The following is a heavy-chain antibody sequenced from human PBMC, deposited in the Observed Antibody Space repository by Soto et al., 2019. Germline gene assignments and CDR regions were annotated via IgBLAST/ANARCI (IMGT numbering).Heavy chain of an antibody. Sequence: GGSLRLSCAASGFTFSSYGMHWVRQAPGKGLEWVAVIWYDGSNKYYADSVKGRFTISRDNSKNTLYLQMNSLRAEDTAVYYCARERTVTTSDYYGMDVWGQGTKVTVSS. V-gene: IGHV3-33*01. CDR2: IWYDGSNK. CDR3: ARERTVTTSDYYGMDV. J-gene: IGHJ6*02. CDR1: GFTFSSYG. D-gene: IGHD4-4*01.